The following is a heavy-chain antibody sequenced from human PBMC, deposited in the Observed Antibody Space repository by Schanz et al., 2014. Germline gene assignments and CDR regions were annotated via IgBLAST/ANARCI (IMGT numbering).Heavy chain of an antibody. CDR2: INPIGGST. V-gene: IGHV1-46*01. CDR1: GYTFTNFF. D-gene: IGHD5-12*01. CDR3: ARDLTVDTGYVVHYYYYGMDV. Sequence: QVHLVQSGAEVHKPGASLKISCKASGYTFTNFFLHWVRQAPGQGLEWMGIINPIGGSTTYAQKFRGAVTLTTDTSTDTADLELTSLRSEDTAVYFCARDLTVDTGYVVHYYYYGMDVWGQGTTXTVSS. J-gene: IGHJ6*02.